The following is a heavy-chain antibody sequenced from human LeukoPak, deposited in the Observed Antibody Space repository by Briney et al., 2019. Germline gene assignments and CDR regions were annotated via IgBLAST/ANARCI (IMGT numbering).Heavy chain of an antibody. CDR3: AKARLYCSGGSCYLD. J-gene: IGHJ4*02. CDR2: IWYDGSNK. D-gene: IGHD2-15*01. CDR1: GFTFSSYG. Sequence: PGGSLKLSCAASGFTFSSYGMHWVRQAPGKGLEWVAVIWYDGSNKYYADSVKGRFTISRDNSKNTLYLQMNSLRAEDTAVYYCAKARLYCSGGSCYLDWGQGTLVTVSS. V-gene: IGHV3-33*06.